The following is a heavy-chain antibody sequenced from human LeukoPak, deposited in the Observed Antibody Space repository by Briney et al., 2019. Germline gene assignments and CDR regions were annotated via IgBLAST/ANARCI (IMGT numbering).Heavy chain of an antibody. Sequence: SETLSLTCTVSGGSISSYYWSWIRQPAGKGLEWIGRIYTSGSTNYNPSLKSRVTMSVDTSKNQFSLKLSSVTAADTAVYYCARDPSSGGIAAAGENWFDPWGQGTLVTVSS. CDR3: ARDPSSGGIAAAGENWFDP. CDR1: GGSISSYY. V-gene: IGHV4-4*07. D-gene: IGHD6-13*01. CDR2: IYTSGST. J-gene: IGHJ5*02.